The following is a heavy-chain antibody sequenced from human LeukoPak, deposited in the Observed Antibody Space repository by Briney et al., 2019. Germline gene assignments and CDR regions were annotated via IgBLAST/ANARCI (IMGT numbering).Heavy chain of an antibody. Sequence: GGSLRLSCAASGFTFSNYVLSWVRQAPGKGLEWVSGISDSGTGTYFADSVKGRFTISRDNSKNTLYLQMNSLRAEDTAVYYCAKTYAWGQGTLVTVSS. CDR2: ISDSGTGT. CDR1: GFTFSNYV. J-gene: IGHJ5*02. V-gene: IGHV3-23*01. CDR3: AKTYA. D-gene: IGHD3-16*01.